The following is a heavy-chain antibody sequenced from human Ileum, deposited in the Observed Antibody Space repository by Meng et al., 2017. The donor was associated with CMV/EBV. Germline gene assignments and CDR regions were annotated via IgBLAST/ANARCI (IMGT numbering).Heavy chain of an antibody. CDR1: GFTFKTYT. V-gene: IGHV3-21*01. CDR3: AREADGYNSRYFDY. Sequence: GGSLRLSCVGSGFTFKTYTMNWVRQAPGKGLEWVSSITDDSNYIYYPDSVKGRFTISRDDAKNSLYLQMHSLRADDTAVYYCAREADGYNSRYFDYWGQGTLVTVSS. J-gene: IGHJ4*02. CDR2: ITDDSNYI. D-gene: IGHD5-24*01.